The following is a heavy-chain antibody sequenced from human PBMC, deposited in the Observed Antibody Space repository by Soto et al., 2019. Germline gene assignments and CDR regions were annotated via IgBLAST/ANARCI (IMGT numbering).Heavy chain of an antibody. Sequence: LKISCKGSGYSFTSYWISWVRQMPGKGLEWMGRIDPSDSYTNYSPSFQGHVTISADKSISTAYLQWSSLKASDTAMYYCARETVVVPAAPFGYYYYGMDVWGQGTTVTVSS. CDR1: GYSFTSYW. J-gene: IGHJ6*02. V-gene: IGHV5-10-1*01. D-gene: IGHD2-2*01. CDR2: IDPSDSYT. CDR3: ARETVVVPAAPFGYYYYGMDV.